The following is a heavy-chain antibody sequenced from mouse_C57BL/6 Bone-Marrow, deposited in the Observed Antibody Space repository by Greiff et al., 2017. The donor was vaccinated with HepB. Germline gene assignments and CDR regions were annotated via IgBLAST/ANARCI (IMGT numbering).Heavy chain of an antibody. CDR1: GYTFTDYN. D-gene: IGHD2-14*01. J-gene: IGHJ1*03. Sequence: VQLQQSGPELVKPGASVKMSCKASGYTFTDYNMHWVKQSHGKSLEWIGYINPNNGGTSYNQKFKGKATLTVNKSSSTAYMELRSLTSEDSAVYYCAREVRRPWYFDVWGTGTTVTVSS. CDR2: INPNNGGT. V-gene: IGHV1-22*01. CDR3: AREVRRPWYFDV.